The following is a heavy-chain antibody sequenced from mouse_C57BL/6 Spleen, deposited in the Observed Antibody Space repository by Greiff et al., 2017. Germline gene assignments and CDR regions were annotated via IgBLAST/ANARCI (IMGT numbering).Heavy chain of an antibody. D-gene: IGHD2-4*01. Sequence: EVKLVESGGGLVKPGGSLKLSCAASGFTFSDYGMHWVRQAPEKGLEWVAYISSGSSTLYYADPVKGRFTIARDNAKNTLFLQMTSLRSEDTAMYYCARPGDDYDGGGYAMDYWGQGTSVTVSS. J-gene: IGHJ4*01. CDR1: GFTFSDYG. CDR3: ARPGDDYDGGGYAMDY. V-gene: IGHV5-17*01. CDR2: ISSGSSTL.